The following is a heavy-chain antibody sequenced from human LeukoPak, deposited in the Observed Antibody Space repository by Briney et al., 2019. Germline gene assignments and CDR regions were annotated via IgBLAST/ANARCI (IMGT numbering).Heavy chain of an antibody. D-gene: IGHD2-2*02. CDR1: GGTFSSYA. J-gene: IGHJ4*02. Sequence: SVKVSCKASGGTFSSYAISWVRQAPGQGLEWMGGIIPIFGTANYAQKFQGRVTITTDESTSTAYMELSSLRSEDTAMYYCARDRDIVVVPAAIGLDYWGQGTLVTVSS. V-gene: IGHV1-69*05. CDR3: ARDRDIVVVPAAIGLDY. CDR2: IIPIFGTA.